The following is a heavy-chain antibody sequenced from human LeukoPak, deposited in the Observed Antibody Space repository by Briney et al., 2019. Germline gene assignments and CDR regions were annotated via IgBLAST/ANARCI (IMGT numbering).Heavy chain of an antibody. D-gene: IGHD6-25*01. Sequence: SETLSLTCTVSGGPISSYYGSWIRQPPGKGLEWIGYIYYSGSTNYNPSLKSRVTISVDTSKNQFSLKLSSVTAADTAVYYCARDGSSVDYYLDDWGQGTLVTVSS. CDR1: GGPISSYY. CDR3: ARDGSSVDYYLDD. CDR2: IYYSGST. J-gene: IGHJ4*02. V-gene: IGHV4-59*01.